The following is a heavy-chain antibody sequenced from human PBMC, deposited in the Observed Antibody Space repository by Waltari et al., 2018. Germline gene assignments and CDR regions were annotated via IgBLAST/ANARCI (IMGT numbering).Heavy chain of an antibody. V-gene: IGHV4-59*01. CDR3: ARVARGQWLVGFDY. CDR1: GGAISSYY. Sequence: QVQLQESGPGLVKPSETLSLTCTVSGGAISSYYWSWIRQPPGKGLEWIGYIYYRGSTNYNPSLKSRVTISVDTSKNQFSLKLSSVTAADTAVYYCARVARGQWLVGFDYWGQGTLVTVSS. D-gene: IGHD6-19*01. J-gene: IGHJ4*02. CDR2: IYYRGST.